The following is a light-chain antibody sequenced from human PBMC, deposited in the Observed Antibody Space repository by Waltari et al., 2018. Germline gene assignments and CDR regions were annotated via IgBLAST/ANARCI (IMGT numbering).Light chain of an antibody. Sequence: SYVLTQPPSVSVAPGQTARITCGGSKLGNRGVDWDRQKPGQAPRLVIYAESDRPSGIPDRFSGSKSGTTATLTISGVEAGDEAEYYCQVWDGTTDHPYVVFGGGTKLTVL. J-gene: IGLJ2*01. CDR3: QVWDGTTDHPYVV. CDR2: AES. V-gene: IGLV3-21*02. CDR1: KLGNRG.